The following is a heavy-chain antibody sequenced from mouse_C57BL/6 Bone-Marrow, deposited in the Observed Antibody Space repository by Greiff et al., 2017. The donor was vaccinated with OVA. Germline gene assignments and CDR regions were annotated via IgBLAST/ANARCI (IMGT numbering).Heavy chain of an antibody. CDR2: INPGSGGT. CDR1: GYAFTNYL. V-gene: IGHV1-54*01. Sequence: QVQLQQSGAELVRPGTSVKVSCKASGYAFTNYLIEWVKQRPGQGLEWIGVINPGSGGTNYNEKFKGKATMTADKSSSTAYMQLSSLTSEDSAVYCCARTHYSGSSWYYFDYWGQGTTLTVSS. CDR3: ARTHYSGSSWYYFDY. D-gene: IGHD1-1*01. J-gene: IGHJ2*01.